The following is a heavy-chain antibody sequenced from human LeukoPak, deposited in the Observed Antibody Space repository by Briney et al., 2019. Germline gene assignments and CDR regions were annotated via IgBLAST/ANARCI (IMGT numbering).Heavy chain of an antibody. D-gene: IGHD3-10*01. V-gene: IGHV3-48*01. CDR2: ISSSSSTI. Sequence: HPGGSLRLSCAASGFTFSSYEMNWVRQAPGKGLEWVSYISSSSSTIYYADSVKGRFTISRDNAKNSLYLQMNSLRAEDTAVYYCARDPAGSGPYYYYYYMDVWGKGTTVTVSS. J-gene: IGHJ6*03. CDR3: ARDPAGSGPYYYYYYMDV. CDR1: GFTFSSYE.